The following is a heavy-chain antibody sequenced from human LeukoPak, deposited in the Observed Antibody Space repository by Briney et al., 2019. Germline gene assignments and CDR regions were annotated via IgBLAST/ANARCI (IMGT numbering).Heavy chain of an antibody. CDR1: GGTFSSYA. J-gene: IGHJ6*03. Sequence: ASVKVSCKASGGTFSSYAINWVRQAPGQGLEWMGGITPIYGTRDYAQSFQGRVTISADESTSTAYIELSSLRPDDTAVYYCAREANFYYYMDVWGKGTTVTVSS. V-gene: IGHV1-69*13. CDR2: ITPIYGTR. D-gene: IGHD1-1*01. CDR3: AREANFYYYMDV.